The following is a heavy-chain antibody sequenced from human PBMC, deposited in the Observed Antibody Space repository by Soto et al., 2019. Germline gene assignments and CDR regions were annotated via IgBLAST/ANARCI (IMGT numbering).Heavy chain of an antibody. V-gene: IGHV3-74*03. D-gene: IGHD6-19*01. CDR1: GFTFSYYW. Sequence: EVQVVESGGGLVQPGGSLRLSCAASGFTFSYYWMHWVRQAPGKGPVYISRINSDGSSRTYADSVKGRFTISRDNAKNTLYLQMNSLRDEDTAVYYCARTLYSSGLQPYWGQGTLVTVSS. CDR2: INSDGSSR. CDR3: ARTLYSSGLQPY. J-gene: IGHJ4*02.